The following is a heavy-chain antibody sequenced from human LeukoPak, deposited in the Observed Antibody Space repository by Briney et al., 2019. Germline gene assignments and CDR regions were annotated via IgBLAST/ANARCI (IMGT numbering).Heavy chain of an antibody. Sequence: ASVKVSCKASGYTFTSYDINWARQATGQGLEWMGWMNPNSGNTGYAQKFQGRVTITRNTSISTAYMELSSLRSEDTAVYYCARGLGYCSSTSCYVFDYWGQGTLVTVSS. D-gene: IGHD2-2*01. CDR3: ARGLGYCSSTSCYVFDY. V-gene: IGHV1-8*03. CDR1: GYTFTSYD. J-gene: IGHJ4*02. CDR2: MNPNSGNT.